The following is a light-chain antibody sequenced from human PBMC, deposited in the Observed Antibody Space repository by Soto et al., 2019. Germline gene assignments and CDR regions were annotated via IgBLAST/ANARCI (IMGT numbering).Light chain of an antibody. Sequence: QSVLTQPPSASGTPGQRVTISCSGSSSNIGSNTVNWYQQLPGTAPKLLIYSNNQRPSRVPDRFSGSKSGTSASLAISGLQSEDEADYYCAAWDDSLNGVVFGVGTKLTVL. J-gene: IGLJ2*01. V-gene: IGLV1-44*01. CDR3: AAWDDSLNGVV. CDR2: SNN. CDR1: SSNIGSNT.